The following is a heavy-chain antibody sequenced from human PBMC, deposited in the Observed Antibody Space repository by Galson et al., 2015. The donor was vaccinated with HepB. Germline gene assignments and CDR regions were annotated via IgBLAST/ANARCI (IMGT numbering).Heavy chain of an antibody. Sequence: SVKVSCKASGGTFSSYAISWERQAPGKGLEWMGWISAYNGNTNYAQKLQGRVTMTTDTSTSTAYMELRSLRSDDTAVYYCARAGYCSSTSCYWRHYYYYGMDVWGQGTTVTVSS. D-gene: IGHD2-2*01. V-gene: IGHV1-18*01. CDR3: ARAGYCSSTSCYWRHYYYYGMDV. CDR1: GGTFSSYA. J-gene: IGHJ6*02. CDR2: ISAYNGNT.